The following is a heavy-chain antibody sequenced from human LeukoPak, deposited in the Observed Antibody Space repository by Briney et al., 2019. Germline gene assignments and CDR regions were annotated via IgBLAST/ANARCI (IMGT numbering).Heavy chain of an antibody. CDR1: GFTFSSYA. D-gene: IGHD6-13*01. CDR3: AKDFTPTYSSSWYPYNWFDP. J-gene: IGHJ5*02. CDR2: ISGSGGST. Sequence: GGSLRLSCAASGFTFSSYAMSWVRQAPGKGLEWVSAISGSGGSTYYADSVKGRFTISRDNSKNTLYLQMNSLRAEDTAVCYCAKDFTPTYSSSWYPYNWFDPWGQGTLVTVSS. V-gene: IGHV3-23*01.